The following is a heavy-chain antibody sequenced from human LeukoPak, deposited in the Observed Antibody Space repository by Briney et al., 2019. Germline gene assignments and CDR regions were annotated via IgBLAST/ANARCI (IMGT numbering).Heavy chain of an antibody. J-gene: IGHJ6*02. CDR3: ARFGFGVAATGTAYYYGMDV. V-gene: IGHV1-69*13. Sequence: SVKVSCKASGGTFSSYAISWVRQAPGQGPEWMGGIIPIFGTANYAQKFQGRVTITADESTSTAYMELSSLRSEDTAVYYCARFGFGVAATGTAYYYGMDVWGQGTTVTVSS. CDR1: GGTFSSYA. CDR2: IIPIFGTA. D-gene: IGHD2-15*01.